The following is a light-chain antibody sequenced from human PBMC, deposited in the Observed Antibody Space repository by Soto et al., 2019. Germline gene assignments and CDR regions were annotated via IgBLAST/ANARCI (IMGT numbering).Light chain of an antibody. CDR2: AAS. CDR1: QSISSY. CDR3: QQSYSNPALT. V-gene: IGKV1-39*01. J-gene: IGKJ4*01. Sequence: DIQMTQSPSSLSASVGDRVTITCRASQSISSYLNWYQQKPGKAPKLLIYAASSLQSGVPSRFRGSGSGTEFTLTISSLQPEDFATYYCQQSYSNPALTFGGGTKVEIK.